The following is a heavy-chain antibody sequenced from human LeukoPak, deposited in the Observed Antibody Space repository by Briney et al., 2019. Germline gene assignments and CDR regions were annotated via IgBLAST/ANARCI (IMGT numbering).Heavy chain of an antibody. CDR2: IDASGVNT. Sequence: TGGSLRLSCAASGFTFSSYAMHWVRQAPGKGLEWVSCIDASGVNTYYADSVKGRFTISRDNSNNTLYLQMNSLRAEDTAVYYCAKGSGSGWYGWFDPWGQGTLVTVSS. D-gene: IGHD6-19*01. CDR3: AKGSGSGWYGWFDP. CDR1: GFTFSSYA. J-gene: IGHJ5*02. V-gene: IGHV3-23*01.